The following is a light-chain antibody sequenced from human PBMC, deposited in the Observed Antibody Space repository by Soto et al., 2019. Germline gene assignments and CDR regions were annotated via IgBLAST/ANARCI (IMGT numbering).Light chain of an antibody. V-gene: IGKV3-15*01. Sequence: EIVMTQSPATLSVSPGERATLSCRASQSVSSNLAWYQQKPGQAPRLLIYGASTRATGIPARFSGSGSGTEFNLTISSLQSEDVAVYYCQQYNNWLTWTFGQGTKVEIK. CDR2: GAS. CDR3: QQYNNWLTWT. J-gene: IGKJ1*01. CDR1: QSVSSN.